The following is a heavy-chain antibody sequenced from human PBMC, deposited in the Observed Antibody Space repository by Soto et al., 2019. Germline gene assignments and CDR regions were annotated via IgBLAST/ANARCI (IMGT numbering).Heavy chain of an antibody. D-gene: IGHD3-10*01. Sequence: ASVKVSCKASGYTFTSYAMHWVRQAPGQRLEWMGWINAGNGNTKYSQKFQGRVTITRDTSASTAYMELSSLRSEDTAVYYCARFEWFGDPVGYGYWGQGTLVTVSS. CDR3: ARFEWFGDPVGYGY. V-gene: IGHV1-3*01. J-gene: IGHJ4*02. CDR1: GYTFTSYA. CDR2: INAGNGNT.